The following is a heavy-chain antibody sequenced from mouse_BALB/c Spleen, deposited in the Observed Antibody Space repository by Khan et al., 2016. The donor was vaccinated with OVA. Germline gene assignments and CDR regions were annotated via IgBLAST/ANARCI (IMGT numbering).Heavy chain of an antibody. CDR1: GFNIRDTH. Sequence: EVQLQESGAELVKPGASVKLSCTTSGFNIRDTHIHWVKQSPEQGLEWIGRIDPVSVNGKNAPKFQGKATITSDTSSNTAYLQLSSLTSEDTAVYFSALDYDHGGGYWYFDVWGAGTTVTVSS. J-gene: IGHJ1*01. D-gene: IGHD2-4*01. CDR3: ALDYDHGGGYWYFDV. V-gene: IGHV14-3*02. CDR2: IDPVSVNG.